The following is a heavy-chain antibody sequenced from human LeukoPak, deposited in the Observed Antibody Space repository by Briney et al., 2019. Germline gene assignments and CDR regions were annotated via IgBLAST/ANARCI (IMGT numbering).Heavy chain of an antibody. CDR1: GYTFTSYD. V-gene: IGHV1-8*01. CDR3: ARAFTMVRGVITHY. J-gene: IGHJ4*02. Sequence: ASVKVSCKASGYTFTSYDINWVRQATGQGLEWMGWMNPNSGNTRYTQKFQGRVTMTRDTSISTPYMEVSSLRYEDTAVYYCARAFTMVRGVITHYWGQGILVTVSS. CDR2: MNPNSGNT. D-gene: IGHD3-10*01.